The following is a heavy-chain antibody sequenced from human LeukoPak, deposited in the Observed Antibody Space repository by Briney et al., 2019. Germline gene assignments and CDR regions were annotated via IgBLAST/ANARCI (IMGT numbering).Heavy chain of an antibody. J-gene: IGHJ4*02. V-gene: IGHV1-69*05. Sequence: ASVKVSCKASGYTFTGYYMHWVRQAPGQGLEWMGGIIPIFGTANYAQKFQGRVTITTDESTSTAYMELSSLRSEDTAVYYCARTVGVEGPFDYWGQGTLVTVSS. CDR2: IIPIFGTA. CDR1: GYTFTGYY. CDR3: ARTVGVEGPFDY. D-gene: IGHD1-26*01.